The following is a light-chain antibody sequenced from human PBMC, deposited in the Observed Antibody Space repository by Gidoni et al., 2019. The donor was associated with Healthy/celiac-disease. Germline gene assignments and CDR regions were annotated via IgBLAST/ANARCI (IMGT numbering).Light chain of an antibody. CDR3: QSYDSTLSGSV. J-gene: IGLJ3*02. V-gene: IGLV1-40*01. CDR2: GNK. Sequence: QSVLTQPPSVSGAPPQSVTISCSGSSSNIGAGYDVHWYQHLPGTAPKILLYGNKNRPSGVPDRFSGSKSATSASRAITGLRAEDEDVYHCQSYDSTLSGSVFGGGTKLTVL. CDR1: SSNIGAGYD.